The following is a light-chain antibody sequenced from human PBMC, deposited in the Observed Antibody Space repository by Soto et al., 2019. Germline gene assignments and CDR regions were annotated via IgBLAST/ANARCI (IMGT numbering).Light chain of an antibody. V-gene: IGKV1-6*01. Sequence: AIQMTQSPSSLSASVDRVIITCRASQAIRTELGWYQQRPGKAPKLLIYGTSNLQSGVPSRFSGSGSGTDFTLTINGLQPEDFATYYCLQDYSYPRTFGQGTKVDVK. CDR3: LQDYSYPRT. CDR2: GTS. CDR1: QAIRTE. J-gene: IGKJ1*01.